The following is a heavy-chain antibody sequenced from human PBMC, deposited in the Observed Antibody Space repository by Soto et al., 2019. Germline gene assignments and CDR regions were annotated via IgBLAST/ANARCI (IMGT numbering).Heavy chain of an antibody. CDR3: ARVTRGNNRYYFSGLDV. CDR1: GFTFDTYG. CDR2: ISNEGSNT. V-gene: IGHV3-30*01. Sequence: QVHLVESGGDVVQPGRSLRLSCVASGFTFDTYGIHWVRQAPGKGLQWVALISNEGSNTYYADSVRGRFTISRDNSKNTVYLKVNALRPEDTGVYYCARVTRGNNRYYFSGLDVWGQGTSVTVS. D-gene: IGHD5-18*01. J-gene: IGHJ6*02.